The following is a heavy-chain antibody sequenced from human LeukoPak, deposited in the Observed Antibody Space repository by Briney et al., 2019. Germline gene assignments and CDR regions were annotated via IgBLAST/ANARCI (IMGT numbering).Heavy chain of an antibody. CDR3: ARAGSYKDFYYFDY. CDR1: GYTFTGYY. CDR2: INPNSGGT. Sequence: ASVKVSCKASGYTFTGYYMHWVRQAPGQGLEWMGWINPNSGGTNYAQKFQGRVTMTRDTSISTAYMELSRLRSDDTAVYYCARAGSYKDFYYFDYWGQGTLGTVSS. V-gene: IGHV1-2*02. D-gene: IGHD1-26*01. J-gene: IGHJ4*02.